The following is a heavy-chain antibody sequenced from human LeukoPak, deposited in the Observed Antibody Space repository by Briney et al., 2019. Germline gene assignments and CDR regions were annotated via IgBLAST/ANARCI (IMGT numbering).Heavy chain of an antibody. Sequence: GGSLRLSCAASGFTFTSYAMSWVRQAPGKGLEWVSAISGGGGTTYFADSVKGRFTISRDNSKNTLYLQMNSLRAEDTAIYYCAKGRTNDYWGQGTLVTVSS. CDR3: AKGRTNDY. J-gene: IGHJ4*02. V-gene: IGHV3-23*01. CDR1: GFTFTSYA. D-gene: IGHD1/OR15-1a*01. CDR2: ISGGGGTT.